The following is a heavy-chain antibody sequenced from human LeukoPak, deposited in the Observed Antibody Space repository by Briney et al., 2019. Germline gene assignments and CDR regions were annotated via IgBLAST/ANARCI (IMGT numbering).Heavy chain of an antibody. Sequence: ASVKVSCKASGYTFTSYGISWVRQAHGQGLEWMGWISAYNGNTKYAQKLQSRVTMTTDTPTSTAYMELRSLRSDDTAVYYCARDRVGGDLTGVSLYWGQGTLVTVSS. V-gene: IGHV1-18*01. D-gene: IGHD4-17*01. CDR3: ARDRVGGDLTGVSLY. CDR2: ISAYNGNT. J-gene: IGHJ4*01. CDR1: GYTFTSYG.